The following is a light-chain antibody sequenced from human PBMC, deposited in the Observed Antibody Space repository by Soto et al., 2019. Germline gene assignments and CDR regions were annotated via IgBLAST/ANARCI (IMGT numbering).Light chain of an antibody. CDR2: DAS. V-gene: IGKV3-11*01. Sequence: EIVLTQSPATLSLSPGERVTLSCKASQNIRSHLAWYRQKPGQPPRLLISDASSRPTGIPARFSGSGFGTDFTLTITSLEPEDSGLYYCQQRSDWPFTFGGGARVEVK. CDR1: QNIRSH. CDR3: QQRSDWPFT. J-gene: IGKJ4*01.